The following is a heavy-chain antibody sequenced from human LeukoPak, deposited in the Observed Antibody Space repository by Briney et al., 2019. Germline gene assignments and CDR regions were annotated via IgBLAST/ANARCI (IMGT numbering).Heavy chain of an antibody. CDR1: GFTFNNYA. J-gene: IGHJ4*02. CDR2: ISGSGDGT. D-gene: IGHD4-17*01. CDR3: ARVLGDYGEFDY. V-gene: IGHV3-23*01. Sequence: GGSLRLSCAASGFTFNNYAMSWVRQAPGKGLEWVSAISGSGDGTFYINSVKGRFTISRDNAKNSLYLQMNSLRAEDTAVYYCARVLGDYGEFDYWGQGTLVTVSS.